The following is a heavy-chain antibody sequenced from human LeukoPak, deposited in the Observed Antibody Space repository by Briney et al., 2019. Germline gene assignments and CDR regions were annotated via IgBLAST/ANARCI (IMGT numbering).Heavy chain of an antibody. CDR2: MSPSGDGA. J-gene: IGHJ4*02. CDR3: ARVGPPYSGYDSLDY. D-gene: IGHD5-12*01. V-gene: IGHV1-46*01. Sequence: ASVKVSCKASGYSLTSYFMHWVRQAPGQGLEWMGVMSPSGDGANYIQKFQGRVTMTRDMSTSTDFMELTSLRPEDTAVYYCARVGPPYSGYDSLDYWGQGSLVTVSS. CDR1: GYSLTSYF.